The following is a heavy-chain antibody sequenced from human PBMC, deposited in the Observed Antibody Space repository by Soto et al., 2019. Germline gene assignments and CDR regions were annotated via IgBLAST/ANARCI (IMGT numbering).Heavy chain of an antibody. D-gene: IGHD5-12*01. V-gene: IGHV4-4*07. J-gene: IGHJ4*02. Sequence: SETLSLTCTVSGGSINTFYWSWVRQPAGKGLEWIGRIFSSGSTSFNPSLESRVAMSVNTSKNHFSLNLSSVTAADMAVYYCAREGSYSAYNFAHGIQLWSFDFWGQGALVTVSS. CDR1: GGSINTFY. CDR2: IFSSGST. CDR3: AREGSYSAYNFAHGIQLWSFDF.